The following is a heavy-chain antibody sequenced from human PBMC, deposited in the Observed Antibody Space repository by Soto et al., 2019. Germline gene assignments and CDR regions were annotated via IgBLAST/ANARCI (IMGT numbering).Heavy chain of an antibody. Sequence: PGGSLRLSCAASGFTFSSYAMHWVRQAPGKGLEWVAVISYDGSNKYYADSVKGRFTISRDNSKNTLYLQMNSLRAEDTAVYYCAKAAYSSSGYYYGMDVWGQGTTVTVSS. CDR2: ISYDGSNK. D-gene: IGHD6-6*01. CDR1: GFTFSSYA. V-gene: IGHV3-30*04. CDR3: AKAAYSSSGYYYGMDV. J-gene: IGHJ6*02.